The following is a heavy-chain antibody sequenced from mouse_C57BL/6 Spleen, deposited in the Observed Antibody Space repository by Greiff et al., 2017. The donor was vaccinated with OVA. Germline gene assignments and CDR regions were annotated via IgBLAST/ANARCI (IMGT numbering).Heavy chain of an antibody. CDR2: IYPGDGDT. Sequence: VKLMESGAELVKPGASVKISCKASGYAFSSYWMNWVKQRPGKGLEWIGQIYPGDGDTNYNGKFKGKATLTADKSSSTAYMQLSSLTSEDSAVYFCARRTGTEGFAYWGQGTLVTVSA. V-gene: IGHV1-80*01. CDR3: ARRTGTEGFAY. J-gene: IGHJ3*01. D-gene: IGHD4-1*01. CDR1: GYAFSSYW.